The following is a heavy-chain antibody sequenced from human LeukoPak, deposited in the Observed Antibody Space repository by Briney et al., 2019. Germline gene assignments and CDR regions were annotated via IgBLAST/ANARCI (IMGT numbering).Heavy chain of an antibody. D-gene: IGHD5-18*01. V-gene: IGHV3-21*01. CDR2: ISSSSSYI. CDR1: GFTFSSYS. Sequence: GGSLRLSCAASGFTFSSYSMNWVRQAPGKGLEWVSSISSSSSYIYYADSVKGRFTISRDNAKNSLYLQMNSLRAEDTAVYYCARINRRGYSYADHWGQGTLVTVSS. CDR3: ARINRRGYSYADH. J-gene: IGHJ4*02.